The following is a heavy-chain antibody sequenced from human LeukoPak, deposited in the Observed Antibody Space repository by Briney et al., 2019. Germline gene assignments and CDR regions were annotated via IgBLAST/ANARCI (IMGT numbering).Heavy chain of an antibody. CDR3: ARDRYGSGRHQLSH. V-gene: IGHV1-2*02. CDR1: GYTFTGYY. Sequence: GASVTVSCKASGYTFTGYYMHWVRQAPGQGLEWMGWINPNSGGTNYAQKFQGRVTMTRDTSISTAYMELSRLRSDDTAVYYCARDRYGSGRHQLSHWGQGTLVTVSS. CDR2: INPNSGGT. D-gene: IGHD3-10*01. J-gene: IGHJ4*02.